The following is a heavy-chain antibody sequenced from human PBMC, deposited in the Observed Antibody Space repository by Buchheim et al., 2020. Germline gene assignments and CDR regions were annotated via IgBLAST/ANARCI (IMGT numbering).Heavy chain of an antibody. D-gene: IGHD1-14*01. J-gene: IGHJ6*04. Sequence: EVLLLESGGGLVQPGESLRLACAASGFTFSNNGMTWVRQAPGKGLEWVSGIGAGGGSTYYADSVKGRFTISRDNSMHTLSLQMNSLGAEDTAVYYCARGISGLDVWGKGTT. V-gene: IGHV3-23*01. CDR1: GFTFSNNG. CDR2: IGAGGGST. CDR3: ARGISGLDV.